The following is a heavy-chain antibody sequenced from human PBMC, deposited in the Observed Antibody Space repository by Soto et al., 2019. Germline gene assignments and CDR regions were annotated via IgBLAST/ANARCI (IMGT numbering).Heavy chain of an antibody. D-gene: IGHD2-2*01. V-gene: IGHV3-30-3*01. J-gene: IGHJ4*02. CDR2: ISYDGSNK. CDR1: GFTFSTYI. CDR3: ARAVKDIVVVPAVGDS. Sequence: QVHLVESGGGVVQPGRSLRLSCAASGFTFSTYIMHWVRQAPGKGLEWVAVISYDGSNKYYADSVKGRFTISRDNSKNTLDLQMNSLRAEDTAVYYCARAVKDIVVVPAVGDSWGQGTLVTVSS.